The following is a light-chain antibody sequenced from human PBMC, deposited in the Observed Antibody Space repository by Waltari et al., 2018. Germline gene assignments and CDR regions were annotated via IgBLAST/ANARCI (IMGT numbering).Light chain of an antibody. CDR1: QNVNMY. CDR2: DAT. V-gene: IGKV3-11*01. J-gene: IGKJ5*01. Sequence: EIVLTQSPSTLSLSPGDRATLSCRDSQNVNMYLAWYQQKPVQGPRLLIYDATDRAAGVPARFSGSGSGTEFTLTISSLEPEDFAVYHCQQRNHWITFGQGTRLEI. CDR3: QQRNHWIT.